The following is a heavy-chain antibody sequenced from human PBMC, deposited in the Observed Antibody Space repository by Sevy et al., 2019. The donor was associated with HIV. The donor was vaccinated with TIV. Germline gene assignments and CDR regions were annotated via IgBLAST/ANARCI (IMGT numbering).Heavy chain of an antibody. J-gene: IGHJ6*02. CDR2: ISYDGSNK. D-gene: IGHD3-10*01. V-gene: IGHV3-30-3*01. CDR3: ASDLEMVRGVIITDNFYYYGMDV. CDR1: GFTFSSYA. Sequence: GGSLRLSCAASGFTFSSYAMHWVRQAPGKGLEWVAVISYDGSNKYYADSVKGRFTISRDNSKNTLYLQMNSLRAEDTAVYYCASDLEMVRGVIITDNFYYYGMDVWGQGTTVTVSS.